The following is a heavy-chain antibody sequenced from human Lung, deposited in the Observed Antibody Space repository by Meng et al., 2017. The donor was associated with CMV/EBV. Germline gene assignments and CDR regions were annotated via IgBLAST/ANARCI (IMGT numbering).Heavy chain of an antibody. CDR2: IKQDGSEK. Sequence: SXAASGFTFSRYWMSWVRQAPGKGLEWVANIKQDGSEKYYVDSVKGRFTISRDNAKNSLYLQMNGLRAEDTGVYYCARDFGIVGATSIVGYWGQGTLVXVSS. CDR1: GFTFSRYW. J-gene: IGHJ4*02. D-gene: IGHD1-26*01. V-gene: IGHV3-7*01. CDR3: ARDFGIVGATSIVGY.